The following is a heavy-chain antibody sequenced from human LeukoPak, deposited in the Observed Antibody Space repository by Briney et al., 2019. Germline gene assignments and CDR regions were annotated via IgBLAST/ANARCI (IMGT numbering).Heavy chain of an antibody. J-gene: IGHJ6*03. CDR3: AREGTDTIFGVKYYYYMGV. CDR2: ISAYDHRT. D-gene: IGHD3-3*01. CDR1: GYTFTTYG. V-gene: IGHV1-18*01. Sequence: ASVKVSCKASGYTFTTYGFNWVRQAPGQGLEWMGWISAYDHRTRYAQKFQGRVTLTTDRSTNTAYMELRSLRSDDTAVYYCAREGTDTIFGVKYYYYMGVWGKGTSVTVSS.